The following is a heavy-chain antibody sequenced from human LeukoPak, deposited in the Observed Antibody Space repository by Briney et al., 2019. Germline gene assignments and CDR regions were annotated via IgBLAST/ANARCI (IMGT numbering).Heavy chain of an antibody. CDR3: ARLSRWLHPIDY. CDR1: GFTVSSNY. CDR2: IYSGGST. V-gene: IGHV3-66*01. D-gene: IGHD5-24*01. J-gene: IGHJ4*02. Sequence: GGSLRLSCAASGFTVSSNYMSWVRQAPGKGLEWVSVIYSGGSTYYADSVKGRFTISRDNSKNTLYLQMNSLRAEDTAVYYCARLSRWLHPIDYWGQGTLVTVSS.